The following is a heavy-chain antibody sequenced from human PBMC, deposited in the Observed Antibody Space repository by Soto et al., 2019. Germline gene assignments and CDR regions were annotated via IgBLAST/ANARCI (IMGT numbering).Heavy chain of an antibody. CDR1: GFTFSSYG. CDR2: ISYDGSNK. CDR3: AKDQVLLWFGEPWGADY. D-gene: IGHD3-10*01. Sequence: QVQLVESGGGVVQPGRSLRLSCAASGFTFSSYGMHWVRQAPGKGLEWVAVISYDGSNKHYADSVKGRFTISRDNSKNTLYLQMNSLRAEDTAVYYCAKDQVLLWFGEPWGADYWGQGTLVTVSS. V-gene: IGHV3-30*18. J-gene: IGHJ4*02.